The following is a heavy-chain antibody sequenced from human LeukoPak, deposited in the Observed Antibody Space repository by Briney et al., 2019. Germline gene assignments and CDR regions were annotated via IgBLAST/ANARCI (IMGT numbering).Heavy chain of an antibody. CDR2: IKAGNGDT. J-gene: IGHJ4*02. CDR1: GYIFTKYV. D-gene: IGHD2-21*01. Sequence: ASGKVSGKASGYIFTKYVVHWVRQAPGQRPEWMGWIKAGNGDTKYSQNFQDRLTITRDTSASTVYMELSSLTSEDTALYYCARDDCGDTCYPGGYWGQGTLVTVSS. CDR3: ARDDCGDTCYPGGY. V-gene: IGHV1-3*01.